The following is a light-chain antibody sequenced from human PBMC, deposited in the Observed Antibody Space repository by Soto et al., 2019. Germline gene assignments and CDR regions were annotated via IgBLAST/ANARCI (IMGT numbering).Light chain of an antibody. V-gene: IGKV1-8*01. CDR2: AAS. J-gene: IGKJ5*01. CDR1: QGISSY. Sequence: AIRMTQSPSSLSASTGDRVTITCRASQGISSYLAWYQQKPGKAPKLLIYAASTLQSGVPSRFSGSGSGTDFTLTIRRLEPEDFAVYYCQHYGSTITFGQGTRLEIK. CDR3: QHYGSTIT.